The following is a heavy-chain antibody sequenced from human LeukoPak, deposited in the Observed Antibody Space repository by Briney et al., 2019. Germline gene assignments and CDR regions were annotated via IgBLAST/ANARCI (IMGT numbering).Heavy chain of an antibody. CDR1: GFSFSSYT. CDR3: ARDGRCGGDCYAS. V-gene: IGHV3-21*01. J-gene: IGHJ4*02. D-gene: IGHD2-21*02. Sequence: GGSLRLSCAASGFSFSSYTMNWVRQAPGKGLEWVSIISSSSSYIYYADSVKGRFTISRDNAKNALYPQMNSLRVEDTAVYYCARDGRCGGDCYASRGQGTLVTVSS. CDR2: ISSSSSYI.